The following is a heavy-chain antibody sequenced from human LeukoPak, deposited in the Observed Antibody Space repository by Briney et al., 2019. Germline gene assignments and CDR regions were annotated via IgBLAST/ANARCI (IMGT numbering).Heavy chain of an antibody. D-gene: IGHD3-22*01. J-gene: IGHJ4*02. CDR1: GYTFTGYY. V-gene: IGHV1-2*02. CDR2: INPNGGGT. Sequence: ASVKVYCKASGYTFTGYYMHWERQAPGQGLEWMGWINPNGGGTNYAQKFQGRVTMTRDTSISTAYMELSRLRSDDTAVYYCAREDYYDSSGYPGGYWGQGTLVTVSS. CDR3: AREDYYDSSGYPGGY.